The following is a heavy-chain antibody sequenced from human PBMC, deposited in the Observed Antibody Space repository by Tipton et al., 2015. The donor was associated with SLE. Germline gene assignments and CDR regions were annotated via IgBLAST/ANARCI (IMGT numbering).Heavy chain of an antibody. CDR1: GGSISSNTYS. Sequence: TLSLTCAVSGGSISSNTYSWSWIRLPPGKVLEWIGYINHSGTTYYNPSLKSRVTMSVDRSKNQFSLKLSSVTAADTAVYYCARGRAVIPQGAFDIWGQGTMVTVSS. CDR2: INHSGTT. V-gene: IGHV4-30-2*01. J-gene: IGHJ3*02. D-gene: IGHD3-22*01. CDR3: ARGRAVIPQGAFDI.